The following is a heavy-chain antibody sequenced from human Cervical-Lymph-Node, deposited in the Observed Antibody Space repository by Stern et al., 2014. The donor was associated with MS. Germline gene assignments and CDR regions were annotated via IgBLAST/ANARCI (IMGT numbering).Heavy chain of an antibody. J-gene: IGHJ4*02. CDR3: ARDCRLRYFDWQNFDS. D-gene: IGHD3-9*01. CDR2: ISSSNTI. V-gene: IGHV3-48*02. Sequence: EVKLLESGGGLVQPGGSLRLSCAASGFTFSSYSMNWVRQAPGKGLEWVSYISSSNTIYYADSVKGRVTNARDNAKNSLYLQMNSLRDEDTAVYHCARDCRLRYFDWQNFDSWGQGTLVTVSS. CDR1: GFTFSSYS.